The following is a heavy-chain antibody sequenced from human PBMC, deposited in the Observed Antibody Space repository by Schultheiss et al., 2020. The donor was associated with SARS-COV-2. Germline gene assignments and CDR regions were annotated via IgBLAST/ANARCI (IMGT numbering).Heavy chain of an antibody. CDR3: ARQGVTMVRELDY. D-gene: IGHD3-10*01. CDR1: GFTFSSYG. CDR2: IWYDGSNK. V-gene: IGHV3-33*08. Sequence: GGSLRLSCAASGFTFSSYGMHWVRQAPGKGLEWVAVIWYDGSNKYYADSVKGRFTISRENAKNSLYLQMNSLRAGDTAVYYCARQGVTMVRELDYWGQGTLVTVSS. J-gene: IGHJ4*02.